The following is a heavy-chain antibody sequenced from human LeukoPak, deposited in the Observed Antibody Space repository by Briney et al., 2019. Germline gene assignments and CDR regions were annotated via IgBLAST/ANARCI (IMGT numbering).Heavy chain of an antibody. V-gene: IGHV3-21*01. J-gene: IGHJ4*02. CDR2: ISSSSSYI. D-gene: IGHD3-10*01. CDR3: ARSFYGSGSYQDY. CDR1: GSTFSSYS. Sequence: GGSLRLSCAASGSTFSSYSMNWVRQAPGKGLEWVSSISSSSSYIYYADSVKGRFTISRDNAKNSLYLQMNSLRAEDTAVYYCARSFYGSGSYQDYWGQGTLVTVSS.